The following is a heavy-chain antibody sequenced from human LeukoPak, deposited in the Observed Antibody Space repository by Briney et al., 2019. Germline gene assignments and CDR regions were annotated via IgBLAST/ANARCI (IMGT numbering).Heavy chain of an antibody. D-gene: IGHD6-19*01. CDR1: GFTFSSYA. V-gene: IGHV3-23*01. Sequence: GGSLRLSCAASGFTFSSYAMSWVRQAPGKGLEWVSAISGSGGSTYYADSVKGRFTISRDNSKNTLYLQMDSPRAEDTAVYYCAKKYSSGWCFDYWGPGTLVTVSS. J-gene: IGHJ4*02. CDR3: AKKYSSGWCFDY. CDR2: ISGSGGST.